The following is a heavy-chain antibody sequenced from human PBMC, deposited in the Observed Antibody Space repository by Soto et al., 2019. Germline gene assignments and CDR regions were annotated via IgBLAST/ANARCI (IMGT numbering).Heavy chain of an antibody. CDR3: AREREPDAFDI. Sequence: GGSLRLCWTASEFTFSDYIMNWVRKAPGKGLGWVSYISSTSSTIYYADSVKGRFTISRDNAKNSLYLQMNSLRAEDTAVYYCAREREPDAFDIWGQGTMVTVS. CDR2: ISSTSSTI. V-gene: IGHV3-48*01. CDR1: EFTFSDYI. D-gene: IGHD1-26*01. J-gene: IGHJ3*02.